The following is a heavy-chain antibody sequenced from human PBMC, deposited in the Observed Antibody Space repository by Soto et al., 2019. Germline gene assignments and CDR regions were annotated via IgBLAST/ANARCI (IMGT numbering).Heavy chain of an antibody. CDR2: IYSGGSA. D-gene: IGHD5-18*01. CDR1: GFTVSSNY. CDR3: ARHGYSYGGGYFDY. J-gene: IGHJ4*02. V-gene: IGHV3-66*04. Sequence: EVQLVESGGGLVQPGGSLRLSCAASGFTVSSNYMSWVRQAPGKGLEWVSVIYSGGSAYYADSVEGRFTISRDNSKNPLYLQMNSLRAEDTAVYYCARHGYSYGGGYFDYWGQGTLVTVSS.